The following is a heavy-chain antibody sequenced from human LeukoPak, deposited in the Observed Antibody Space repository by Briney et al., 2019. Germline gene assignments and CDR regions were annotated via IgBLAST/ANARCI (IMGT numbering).Heavy chain of an antibody. D-gene: IGHD6-13*01. J-gene: IGHJ4*02. CDR3: ARGGNRYSSNWEGA. V-gene: IGHV4-59*01. CDR2: IYSSGGT. Sequence: SETLSLTCTVSGGSISGYYWSWIRQPPGEGLQWIGYIYSSGGTNYNPSLNSRVTITVDTSKNQYSLKLSSVTAADTAVYYCARGGNRYSSNWEGAWGQGILVTVSS. CDR1: GGSISGYY.